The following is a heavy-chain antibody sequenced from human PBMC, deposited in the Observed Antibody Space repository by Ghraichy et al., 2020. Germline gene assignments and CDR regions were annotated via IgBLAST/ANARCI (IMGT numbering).Heavy chain of an antibody. V-gene: IGHV4-59*01. CDR1: GGSISSYY. CDR2: IYYSGST. D-gene: IGHD3-9*01. CDR3: ARGYDILDYYGMDV. Sequence: SETLSLTCTVSGGSISSYYWSWIRQPPGKGLEWIGYIYYSGSTNYNPSLKSRVTISVDTSKNQFSLKLSSVTAADTAVYYCARGYDILDYYGMDVWGQGTTVTVSS. J-gene: IGHJ6*02.